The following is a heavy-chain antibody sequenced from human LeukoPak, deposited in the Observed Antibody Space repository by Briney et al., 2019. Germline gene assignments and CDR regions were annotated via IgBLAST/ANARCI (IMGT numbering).Heavy chain of an antibody. V-gene: IGHV3-23*01. J-gene: IGHJ4*02. Sequence: GGSLRLSCAASGFTFTNYAMSWVRQAPGKGLESVSVISGTGAFTYYADSVKGRFTVSRDNSKNTLYLQMNSLRAEDTTVYYCAKGHSDYGTGFDLWGRGTLVTVSS. CDR2: ISGTGAFT. CDR3: AKGHSDYGTGFDL. D-gene: IGHD4-17*01. CDR1: GFTFTNYA.